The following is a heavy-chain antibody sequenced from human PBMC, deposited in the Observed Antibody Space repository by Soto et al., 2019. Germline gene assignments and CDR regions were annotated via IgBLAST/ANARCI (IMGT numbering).Heavy chain of an antibody. CDR3: TTGGHYDYIWGSYRLYPDIDY. Sequence: EVQLVESGGGLVQPGGSLRLSCAASGFTFSNAWMSWVRQAPGKGLEWVGRIKSKTDGGTTDYAAPVKGRFTISRDDSKNTLYLQMNSLKTEDTAVYYCTTGGHYDYIWGSYRLYPDIDYWGQGTLVTVSS. V-gene: IGHV3-15*01. CDR2: IKSKTDGGTT. CDR1: GFTFSNAW. J-gene: IGHJ4*02. D-gene: IGHD3-16*02.